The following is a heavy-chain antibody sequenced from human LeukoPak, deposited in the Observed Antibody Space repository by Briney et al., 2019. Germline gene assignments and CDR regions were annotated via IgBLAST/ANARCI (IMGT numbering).Heavy chain of an antibody. J-gene: IGHJ4*02. CDR1: GGSFSGYY. V-gene: IGHV4-34*01. CDR3: ARVGYGDFRDY. D-gene: IGHD4-17*01. Sequence: PSETLSLTCAVYGGSFSGYYWSWIRQPPGKGLEWIGEINHSGSTNYNPSLKSRVTISVDTSKNQFSLKLSSVTAADTAVYYCARVGYGDFRDYWGQGTLVTVSS. CDR2: INHSGST.